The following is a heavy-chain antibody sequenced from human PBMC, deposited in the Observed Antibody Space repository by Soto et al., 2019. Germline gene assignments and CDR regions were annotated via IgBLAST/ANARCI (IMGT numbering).Heavy chain of an antibody. Sequence: QVQLVQSGAEVKKPGASVKVSCKASGYTFTSYGISWVRQAPGQGLEWMGWINAYNGNTNYAQKLQGRVTMTTDTSTSAAYMELRSLSSDDTAVYYWARDPQLWSCFDPWGQGTLVTVSS. CDR1: GYTFTSYG. J-gene: IGHJ5*02. D-gene: IGHD5-18*01. V-gene: IGHV1-18*01. CDR3: ARDPQLWSCFDP. CDR2: INAYNGNT.